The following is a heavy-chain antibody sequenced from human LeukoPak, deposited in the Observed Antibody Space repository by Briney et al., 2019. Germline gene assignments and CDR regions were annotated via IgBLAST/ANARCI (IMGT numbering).Heavy chain of an antibody. J-gene: IGHJ4*02. CDR1: GFTFGSYS. V-gene: IGHV3-21*01. CDR2: ISSSGSYI. Sequence: PGGSLRLSCAASGFTFGSYSMTWVRRVPGKGLEWVSSISSSGSYINYADSLKGRLTISRDNAKNSLYLQMNSLRVEDTAVYYCARGQTGYYDSSGYYYVYWGQGTLVTVSS. CDR3: ARGQTGYYDSSGYYYVY. D-gene: IGHD3-22*01.